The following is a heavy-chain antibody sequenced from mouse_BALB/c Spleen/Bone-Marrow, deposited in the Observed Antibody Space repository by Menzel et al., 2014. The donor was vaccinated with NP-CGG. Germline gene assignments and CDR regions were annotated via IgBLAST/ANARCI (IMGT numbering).Heavy chain of an antibody. CDR1: GFNIKDTY. CDR3: SSYAMDY. V-gene: IGHV14-3*02. J-gene: IGHJ4*01. Sequence: EVQLQQSGAELVKPGASVKLSCTASGFNIKDTYMHWVKQRPEQGLEWIGRIDPANGNTKYDPKFQGKAAITADTSSNTAYLQLSSLTSEDTAVYYGSSYAMDYWCQGTSVTVSS. CDR2: IDPANGNT.